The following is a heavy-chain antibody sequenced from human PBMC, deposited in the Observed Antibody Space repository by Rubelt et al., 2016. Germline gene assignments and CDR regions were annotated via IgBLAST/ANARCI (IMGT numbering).Heavy chain of an antibody. CDR1: GFTFSSYA. Sequence: QVQLVESGGGVVQPGRSLRLSCAASGFTFSSYAMHWVRQAPGKGLEWVAVIWYDGSNKYYADSVKGRFTISRDNSKNTLYLQMNSLRAEDTAVYYCARDLTSGYFDHWGQGTLVTVSS. CDR2: IWYDGSNK. V-gene: IGHV3-33*08. J-gene: IGHJ4*02. D-gene: IGHD3-10*01. CDR3: ARDLTSGYFDH.